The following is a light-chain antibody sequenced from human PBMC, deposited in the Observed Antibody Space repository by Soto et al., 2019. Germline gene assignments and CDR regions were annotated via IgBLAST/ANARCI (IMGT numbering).Light chain of an antibody. J-gene: IGKJ3*01. Sequence: EIVCTQSPSTLSLSPEERATLSCSASQSVSNNYLAWYQQKPGQAPRLLIYGASTRATGFPARFSGSGSGTEFTLTISSLQSEDFAVYYCQQYNNWPLFTFGPGTKVDIK. CDR2: GAS. V-gene: IGKV3-15*01. CDR3: QQYNNWPLFT. CDR1: QSVSNN.